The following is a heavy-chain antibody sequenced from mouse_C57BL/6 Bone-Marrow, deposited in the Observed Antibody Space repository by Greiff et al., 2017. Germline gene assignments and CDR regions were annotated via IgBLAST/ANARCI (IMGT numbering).Heavy chain of an antibody. J-gene: IGHJ3*01. CDR1: GFTFSSYG. D-gene: IGHD3-3*01. CDR3: ARQEGWYWFAY. V-gene: IGHV5-6*01. Sequence: DVHLVESGGDLVKPGGSLKLSCAASGFTFSSYGMSWVRQTPDKRLEWVATISSGGSYTYYPDSVKGRFTISRDNAKNTLYLQMSSLKSEDTAMSYCARQEGWYWFAYWGRGTLVTVSA. CDR2: ISSGGSYT.